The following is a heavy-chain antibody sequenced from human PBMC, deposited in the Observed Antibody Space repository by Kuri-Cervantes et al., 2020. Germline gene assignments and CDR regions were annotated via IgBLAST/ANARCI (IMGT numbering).Heavy chain of an antibody. J-gene: IGHJ3*02. CDR3: ARESYCSGGSCKGAFDI. Sequence: LSLTCAASGFTFSSYAMHWVRQAPGKGLEWVAVISYDGSNKYYADSVKGRFTISRDNSKNTLYLQVNSLRAEDTAVYYCARESYCSGGSCKGAFDIWGQGTMVTVSS. V-gene: IGHV3-30-3*01. CDR2: ISYDGSNK. D-gene: IGHD2-15*01. CDR1: GFTFSSYA.